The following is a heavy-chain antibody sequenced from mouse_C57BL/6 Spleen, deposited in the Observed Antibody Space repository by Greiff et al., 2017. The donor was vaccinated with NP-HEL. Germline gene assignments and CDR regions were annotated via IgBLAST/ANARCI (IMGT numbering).Heavy chain of an antibody. CDR1: GYTFTSYW. J-gene: IGHJ4*01. Sequence: QVQLKQPGTELVKPGASVKLSCKASGYTFTSYWMHWVKQRPGQGLEWIGNINPSNGGTNYNEKFKSKATLTVDKSSSTAYMQLSSLTSDDSAVYYCARRYGSSYNLFDYAMDYWGQGTSVTVSS. D-gene: IGHD1-1*01. CDR2: INPSNGGT. CDR3: ARRYGSSYNLFDYAMDY. V-gene: IGHV1-53*01.